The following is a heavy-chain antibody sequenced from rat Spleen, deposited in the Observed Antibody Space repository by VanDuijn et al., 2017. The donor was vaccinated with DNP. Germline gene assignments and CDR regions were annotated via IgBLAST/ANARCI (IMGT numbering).Heavy chain of an antibody. V-gene: IGHV5S13*01. CDR3: TNIWYFDF. CDR2: LNPDGVTT. CDR1: GFTFTNYG. J-gene: IGHJ1*01. Sequence: EVQLVESGGGLVQPGRSLKLSCAASGFTFTNYGMAWVRQAPTKGLEWVASLNPDGVTTRYSDSVRGRFTISRDIPKSTLYLQMDSLRSEDTATYYCTNIWYFDFWGPGTMVTVSS. D-gene: IGHD1-5*01.